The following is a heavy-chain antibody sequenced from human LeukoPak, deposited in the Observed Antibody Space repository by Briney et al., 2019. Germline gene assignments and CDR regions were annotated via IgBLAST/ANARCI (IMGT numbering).Heavy chain of an antibody. Sequence: GGSLRLSCAASGFTFSSYSMNWVRQAPGKGLEWVSSISSSSSYIYYADSVKGRFTISRDNAKNSLYLQMNSLRAEDTAVYYCARRYSSSWYIDYWGQGTLVTVSS. CDR3: ARRYSSSWYIDY. D-gene: IGHD6-13*01. CDR2: ISSSSSYI. CDR1: GFTFSSYS. V-gene: IGHV3-21*01. J-gene: IGHJ4*02.